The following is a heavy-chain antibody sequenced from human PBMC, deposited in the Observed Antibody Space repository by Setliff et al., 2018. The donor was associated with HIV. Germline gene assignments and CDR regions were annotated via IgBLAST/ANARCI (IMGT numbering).Heavy chain of an antibody. D-gene: IGHD3-3*01. Sequence: SVKVSCKASGGTFNRYAISWVRQAPGQGLKWMGRIIPIINTTNHPYNSQGRVTITADKSTGTAYMELSSLKSEDTAVYYCARGACWSGFLYAFDIWGQGTVVTVSS. V-gene: IGHV1-69*04. CDR1: GGTFNRYA. CDR3: ARGACWSGFLYAFDI. CDR2: IIPIINTT. J-gene: IGHJ3*02.